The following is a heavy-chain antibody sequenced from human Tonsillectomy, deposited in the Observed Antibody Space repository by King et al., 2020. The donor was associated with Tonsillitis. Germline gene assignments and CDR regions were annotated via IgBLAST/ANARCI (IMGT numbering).Heavy chain of an antibody. CDR2: IDPSDSYT. J-gene: IGHJ4*02. V-gene: IGHV5-10-1*01. CDR3: GGHEGDSGGWNHS. D-gene: IGHD6-19*01. Sequence: AQLVQSGAEVKKPGESLRISCKGSGDSFTSYWISWVRQMPGQGLEWMGRIDPSDSYTNYSPSFQGHVTIIADKSISTAYLQWSSLKASDTAMYSCGGHEGDSGGWNHSWGQGTLVPVSS. CDR1: GDSFTSYW.